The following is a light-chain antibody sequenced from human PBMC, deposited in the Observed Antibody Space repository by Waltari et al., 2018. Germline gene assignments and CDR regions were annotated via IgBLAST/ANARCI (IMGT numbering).Light chain of an antibody. CDR3: GSYVNTRVLFV. CDR2: DVN. V-gene: IGLV2-14*03. CDR1: SNDVGGYNF. J-gene: IGLJ1*01. Sequence: QSALTQPASVSGSPGQSITISCGGSSNDVGGYNFVSWYQQHPGKAPKVIIYDVNNRPSGISSRFSGSKSDNTASLTISDLQTEDVADYYCGSYVNTRVLFVFGSGTKVTVL.